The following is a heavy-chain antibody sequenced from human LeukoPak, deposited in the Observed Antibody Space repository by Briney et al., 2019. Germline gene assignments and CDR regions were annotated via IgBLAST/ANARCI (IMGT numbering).Heavy chain of an antibody. Sequence: SETLSLTCTVSGGSISSISHFWGWIRQPPGKGLEWIGSIFYSGATNYNPSLKSRVTISVDTSKNQFSLKLSSVTAADTAVYYCARGGGSYYQNDAFDIWGQGTMVTVSS. D-gene: IGHD1-26*01. CDR2: IFYSGAT. V-gene: IGHV4-39*07. CDR1: GGSISSISHF. CDR3: ARGGGSYYQNDAFDI. J-gene: IGHJ3*02.